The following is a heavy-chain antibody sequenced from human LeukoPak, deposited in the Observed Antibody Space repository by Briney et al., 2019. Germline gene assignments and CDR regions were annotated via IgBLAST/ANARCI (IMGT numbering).Heavy chain of an antibody. V-gene: IGHV4-4*02. CDR3: ASSGSSPSPYYYYYGMDV. CDR1: GGSISSSNW. CDR2: IYHSGST. D-gene: IGHD1-26*01. J-gene: IGHJ6*02. Sequence: SETLSLTCAVSGGSISSSNWWSWVRQPPGKGLEWIGEIYHSGSTNYNPSLKSRVTISVDKSKNQFSLKLSSVTAADTAVYYCASSGSSPSPYYYYYGMDVWGQGTTVTVSS.